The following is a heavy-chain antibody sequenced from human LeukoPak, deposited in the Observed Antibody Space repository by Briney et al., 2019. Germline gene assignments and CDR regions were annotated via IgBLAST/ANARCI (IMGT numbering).Heavy chain of an antibody. J-gene: IGHJ5*02. CDR2: INPSGGST. V-gene: IGHV1-46*01. Sequence: ASVKVSCKASGYTFTSYYMHWVRQAPGQGLEWMGIINPSGGSTSYAQKFQGRVTMTRDMSTSTDYMELSSLRSEDTAIYYCARDNSVGDNAWWFDPWGQGTLVTVSS. CDR1: GYTFTSYY. D-gene: IGHD1-26*01. CDR3: ARDNSVGDNAWWFDP.